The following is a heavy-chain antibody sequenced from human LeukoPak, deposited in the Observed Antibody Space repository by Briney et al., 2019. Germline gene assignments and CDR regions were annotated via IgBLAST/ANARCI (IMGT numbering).Heavy chain of an antibody. CDR1: GLTFSIYG. D-gene: IGHD2-21*01. V-gene: IGHV3-30*02. J-gene: IGHJ4*02. Sequence: GGSLRLSCAVSGLTFSIYGMHWVRQAPGKGLEWVTFIRDDGSSEHYADSVKGRFTVSRDHSKNTLYLQMNSLTLEDTAVYYCARNIPVTRWGYWGQGTLVTVSS. CDR3: ARNIPVTRWGY. CDR2: IRDDGSSE.